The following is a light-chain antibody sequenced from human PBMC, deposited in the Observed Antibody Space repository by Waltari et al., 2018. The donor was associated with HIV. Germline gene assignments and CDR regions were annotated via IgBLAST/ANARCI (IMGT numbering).Light chain of an antibody. J-gene: IGLJ3*02. CDR3: SSYISSATPE. CDR2: EVS. CDR1: SSDVGDYY. Sequence: QSALTQPASVSGSPGQSISISCTGTSSDVGDYYVSWYQHHPGKAPKVIFYEVSNRLSGVSNRFSGSKSGNSASLTISGLLPEDEADYVCSSYISSATPEFGGGTRLTVL. V-gene: IGLV2-14*01.